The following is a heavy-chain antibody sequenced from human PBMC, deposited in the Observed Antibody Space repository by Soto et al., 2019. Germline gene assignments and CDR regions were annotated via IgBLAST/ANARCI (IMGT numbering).Heavy chain of an antibody. J-gene: IGHJ4*02. CDR2: ISGSGGST. CDR3: AKDRARGDIVLMVYAYPIPMYY. V-gene: IGHV3-23*01. D-gene: IGHD2-8*01. Sequence: GGSLRLSCAASGFTFSSYAMSWVRQAPGKGLEWVSAISGSGGSTYYADSVKGRFTISRDNSKNTLYLQMNSLRAEDTAVYYCAKDRARGDIVLMVYAYPIPMYYWGQGTLVTVSS. CDR1: GFTFSSYA.